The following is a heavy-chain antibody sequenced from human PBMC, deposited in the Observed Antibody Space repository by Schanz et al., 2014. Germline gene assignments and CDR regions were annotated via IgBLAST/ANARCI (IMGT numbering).Heavy chain of an antibody. CDR1: RFTFSSYS. Sequence: EVQLVESGGGLVKPGGSLRLSCEASRFTFSSYSFNWVRQAPGKGLEWVSYISSSSIYTNYADSVKGRFTISRDNAKNSLFLQMNSLTAEDTAVYYCVREDMVRGIRAFDIWGQGTMVTVSS. CDR3: VREDMVRGIRAFDI. D-gene: IGHD3-10*01. V-gene: IGHV3-21*05. J-gene: IGHJ3*02. CDR2: ISSSSIYT.